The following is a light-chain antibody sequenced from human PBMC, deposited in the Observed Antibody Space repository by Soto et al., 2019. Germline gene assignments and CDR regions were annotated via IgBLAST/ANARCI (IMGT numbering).Light chain of an antibody. Sequence: QSVLTQPASVSGSPGQSITISCTGTSSDVWSYNLVSWYQQHPGKAPKLMIYEGSKRPSGVSNRFSGSKSGNTASLTNSGLQAEDEADYYCCSYAGSSTYVFGTGTKLTVL. CDR3: CSYAGSSTYV. J-gene: IGLJ1*01. CDR2: EGS. V-gene: IGLV2-23*01. CDR1: SSDVWSYNL.